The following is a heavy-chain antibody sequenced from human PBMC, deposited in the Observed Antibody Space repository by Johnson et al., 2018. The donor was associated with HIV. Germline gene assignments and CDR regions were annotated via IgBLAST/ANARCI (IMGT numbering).Heavy chain of an antibody. CDR2: ISGSGGST. Sequence: VQLVESGGGLVQPGGSLRLSCAASGFSFSSYAMSWVRQAPGKGLEWVSAISGSGGSTYYADSVKGRFTISRDNSKNTLYLQMNSLRAEDTAVYYCARDYREANAFDIWGQGTMVTVSS. V-gene: IGHV3-23*04. D-gene: IGHD1-26*01. CDR3: ARDYREANAFDI. J-gene: IGHJ3*02. CDR1: GFSFSSYA.